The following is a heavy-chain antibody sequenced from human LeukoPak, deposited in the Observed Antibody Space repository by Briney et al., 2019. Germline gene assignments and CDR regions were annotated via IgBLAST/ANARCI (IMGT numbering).Heavy chain of an antibody. CDR1: GFTLSNYA. CDR3: VKAKYISGWNHFEY. V-gene: IGHV3-23*01. D-gene: IGHD6-19*01. Sequence: GGSLRLSCAASGFTLSNYAMSWVRQAPGQGLEWVSVIHFNGGTTDYADSVRGRFTISRDNSKSTVYLQMNNLRAEDTAVYYCVKAKYISGWNHFEYWGQGTLVTVSS. J-gene: IGHJ4*02. CDR2: IHFNGGTT.